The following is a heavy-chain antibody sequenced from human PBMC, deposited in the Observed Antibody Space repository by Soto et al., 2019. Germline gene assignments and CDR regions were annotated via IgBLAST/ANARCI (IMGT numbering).Heavy chain of an antibody. Sequence: PSETLSLTCTVSGGSISSGGYYWSWIRQHPGKGLEWIGYIYYSGSTYYNPSLKSRVTISVDTSKSQFSLKLSSVTAADTAVYYCARVKAAGTRYYYGMDVWGQGTTVTVSS. CDR2: IYYSGST. CDR1: GGSISSGGYY. CDR3: ARVKAAGTRYYYGMDV. J-gene: IGHJ6*02. V-gene: IGHV4-31*03. D-gene: IGHD6-13*01.